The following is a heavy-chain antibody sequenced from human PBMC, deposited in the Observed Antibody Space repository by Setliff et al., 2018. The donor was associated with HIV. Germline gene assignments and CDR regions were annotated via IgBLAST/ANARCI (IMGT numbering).Heavy chain of an antibody. CDR2: SHTSGSA. CDR3: AKVDTAMVVHYYDSSGYLRPFDS. D-gene: IGHD3-22*01. J-gene: IGHJ4*02. V-gene: IGHV4-61*09. Sequence: SETLSLTCTVSGDSISSGSYYWSWIRQPAGEGLEWIVQSHTSGSADYSRSLKSRVTISVDTSKSQVSLQLSSVTAADTAVYYCAKVDTAMVVHYYDSSGYLRPFDSWGQGTLVTVSS. CDR1: GDSISSGSYY.